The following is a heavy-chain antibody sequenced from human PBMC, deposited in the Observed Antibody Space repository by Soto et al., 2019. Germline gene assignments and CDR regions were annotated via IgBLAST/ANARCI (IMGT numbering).Heavy chain of an antibody. Sequence: EVQLLESGGGLVQPGGSLRLSCAASGFTFSSYAMSWVRQAPGKGLEWVSAISGSGGSTYYADSVKGRFNISRDNSKNTLYLQMNSLRAEDTAIYYCAKLRGGSYHYWYFDLWGRGTLVTVSS. CDR2: ISGSGGST. J-gene: IGHJ2*01. CDR1: GFTFSSYA. V-gene: IGHV3-23*01. CDR3: AKLRGGSYHYWYFDL. D-gene: IGHD1-26*01.